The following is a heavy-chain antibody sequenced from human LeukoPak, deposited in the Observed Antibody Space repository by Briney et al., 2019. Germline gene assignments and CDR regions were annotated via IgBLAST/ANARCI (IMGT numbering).Heavy chain of an antibody. D-gene: IGHD3-10*01. CDR1: GGSISQYY. CDR2: IHDSGNT. Sequence: SETLSLTCTVSGGSISQYYWNWIRQSPGKGLEWIGNIHDSGNTNYNPSLKSRVTISVETSKNQFSLKLSSVTAADTAVYYCAGDTYGLDYWGQGTLVTVSS. J-gene: IGHJ4*02. CDR3: AGDTYGLDY. V-gene: IGHV4-59*01.